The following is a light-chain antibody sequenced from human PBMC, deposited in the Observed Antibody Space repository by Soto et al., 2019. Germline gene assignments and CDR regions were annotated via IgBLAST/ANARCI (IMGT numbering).Light chain of an antibody. V-gene: IGLV1-40*01. Sequence: QSALTQPPSVSGAPGQRVTISCTGRTSNIGSTYDVQWYQQLPGTAPKLLIHGNTNRPSGVPDRFSGSKSGTSASLAITGLQADDEADYYCQSYDDSLSVHYVFGTGTKV. CDR3: QSYDDSLSVHYV. CDR2: GNT. CDR1: TSNIGSTYD. J-gene: IGLJ1*01.